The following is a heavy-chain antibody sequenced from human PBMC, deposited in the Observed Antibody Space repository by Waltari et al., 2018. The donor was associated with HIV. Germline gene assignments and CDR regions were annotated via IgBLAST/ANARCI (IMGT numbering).Heavy chain of an antibody. CDR1: GFTFSKYW. D-gene: IGHD3-10*01. CDR3: ARDLYYGADY. J-gene: IGHJ4*02. V-gene: IGHV3-74*01. CDR2: IEGDGSTT. Sequence: EVQLVESGGGLVQPGGSLRLSCAASGFTFSKYWMHWIRQAPGKGLEWVSRIEGDGSTTYYVDSVKGRFTISRDNAKNTLYLQTNYLSAEDTAVYFCARDLYYGADYWGQGTLVTVSS.